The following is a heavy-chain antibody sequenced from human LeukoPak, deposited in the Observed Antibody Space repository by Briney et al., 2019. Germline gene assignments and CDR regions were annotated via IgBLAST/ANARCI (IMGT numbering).Heavy chain of an antibody. Sequence: GGSLRLSCAASGFTFSDYYMSWIRQAPGKGLEWVSFISGSGGAIYYAGSVKGRFIISRDNAKKSLFLQMDSLRVEDTAVYYCARDISTKDDYGMDVWGQGTTVTVSS. CDR3: ARDISTKDDYGMDV. D-gene: IGHD1-26*01. CDR1: GFTFSDYY. J-gene: IGHJ6*02. V-gene: IGHV3-11*01. CDR2: ISGSGGAI.